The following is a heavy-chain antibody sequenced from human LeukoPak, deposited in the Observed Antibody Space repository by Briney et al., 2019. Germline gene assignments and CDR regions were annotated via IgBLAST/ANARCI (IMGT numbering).Heavy chain of an antibody. Sequence: GGSLRLSRAASGFTFDDYGMSWVRQAPGKGLEWVSGINWNGGSTGYADSVKGRFTISRDNAKNSLYLQMNSLRAEDTALYYCARAQGRYYDSSGYSFDYWGQGTLVTVSS. CDR1: GFTFDDYG. CDR2: INWNGGST. V-gene: IGHV3-20*04. D-gene: IGHD3-22*01. CDR3: ARAQGRYYDSSGYSFDY. J-gene: IGHJ4*02.